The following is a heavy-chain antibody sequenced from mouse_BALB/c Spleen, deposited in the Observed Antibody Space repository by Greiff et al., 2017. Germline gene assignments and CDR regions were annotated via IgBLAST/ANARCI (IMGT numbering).Heavy chain of an antibody. CDR3: TRTSFDY. V-gene: IGHV1S81*02. CDR2: INPSNGGT. Sequence: QVQLQQSGAELVKPGASVKLSCKASGYTFTSYYMYWVKQRPGQGLEWIGEINPSNGGTNFNEKFKSKATLTVDKSSSTAYMQLSSLTSEDSAVYYSTRTSFDYWGQGTTLTVSS. J-gene: IGHJ2*01. CDR1: GYTFTSYY.